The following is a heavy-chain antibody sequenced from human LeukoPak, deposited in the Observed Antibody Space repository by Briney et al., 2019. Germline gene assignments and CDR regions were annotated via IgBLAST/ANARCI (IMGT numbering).Heavy chain of an antibody. CDR1: GFTFSSYE. V-gene: IGHV3-48*03. Sequence: GGSLRLSCGASGFTFSSYEMNWVRQAPGKGLEWVSYISSSGSTIYYADSVKGRFTISRDNAKNSLYLQMNSLRAEDTAVYYCARDQDRFDYWGQGTLVTVSS. CDR2: ISSSGSTI. J-gene: IGHJ4*02. CDR3: ARDQDRFDY.